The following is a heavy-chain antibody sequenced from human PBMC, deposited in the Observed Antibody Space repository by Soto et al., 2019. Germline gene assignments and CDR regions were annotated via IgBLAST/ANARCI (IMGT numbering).Heavy chain of an antibody. CDR2: IYHSGST. D-gene: IGHD3-22*01. CDR3: ASIPRGTPYYSPGQ. Sequence: XATLSLTCAVSGGPISSSNWWGWFRQPPGKGLEWIGEIYHSGSTNYNPSLKSRVTISVDESKNQFSLKLSSVTAADTAVYYCASIPRGTPYYSPGQWGQGTLVTVSS. V-gene: IGHV4-4*02. J-gene: IGHJ4*02. CDR1: GGPISSSNW.